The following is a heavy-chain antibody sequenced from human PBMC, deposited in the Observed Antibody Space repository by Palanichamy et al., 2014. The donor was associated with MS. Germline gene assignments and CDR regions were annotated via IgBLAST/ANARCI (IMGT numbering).Heavy chain of an antibody. CDR1: GDSVSSNSAA. J-gene: IGHJ6*03. CDR3: ARVAYSSPSYYYYYMDV. V-gene: IGHV6-1*01. D-gene: IGHD6-6*01. Sequence: VQLQQSGPGLVKPSQTLSLTCAISGDSVSSNSAAWNWIRQSPSRGLEWLGRTYYRSKWYNDYAVSVKSRITINPDTSKNQFSLQLNSATPEDTAVYYCARVAYSSPSYYYYYMDVWGKGTTVTVSS. CDR2: TYYRSKWYN.